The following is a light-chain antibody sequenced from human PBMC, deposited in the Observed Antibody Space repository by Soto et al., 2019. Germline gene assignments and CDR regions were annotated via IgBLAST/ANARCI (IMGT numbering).Light chain of an antibody. Sequence: EIVLTQSPATLSLSPVERATLSGRASQSVSSYLAWYQQKPGQAPRLLIYDASNRATGIPARFSGSWSGTEFTLTISSLQSEDFAVYYCQQYNQGITFGQGTRLEIK. V-gene: IGKV3-11*01. CDR2: DAS. CDR1: QSVSSY. J-gene: IGKJ5*01. CDR3: QQYNQGIT.